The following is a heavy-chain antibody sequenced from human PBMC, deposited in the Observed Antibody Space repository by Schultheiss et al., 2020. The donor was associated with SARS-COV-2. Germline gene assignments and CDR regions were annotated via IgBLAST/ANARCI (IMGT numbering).Heavy chain of an antibody. CDR3: ARASVVTDSFDI. J-gene: IGHJ3*02. CDR1: GGSFSGYY. Sequence: SETLSLTCAVYGGSFSGYYWSWIRQPPGKGLEWIGSIYYSGSTYYNPSLKSRVTISVDTSKNQFSLKLSSVTAADTAVYYCARASVVTDSFDIWGQGTMVTVSS. CDR2: IYYSGST. D-gene: IGHD2-21*02. V-gene: IGHV4-34*01.